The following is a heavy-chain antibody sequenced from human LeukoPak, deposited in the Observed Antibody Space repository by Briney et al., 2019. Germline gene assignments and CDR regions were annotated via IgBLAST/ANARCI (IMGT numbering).Heavy chain of an antibody. D-gene: IGHD2-2*01. CDR3: ARVSSSTSWEGYYYYGMDV. V-gene: IGHV4-59*01. J-gene: IGHJ6*02. CDR1: GGSISSYY. Sequence: SETLSLTCTVSGGSISSYYWSWIRQPPGKGLEWIGYIYYSGSTNYNPSLKSRVTISVDTSKNQFSLKLSSVTAADTAVYYCARVSSSTSWEGYYYYGMDVWGQGTTVTVSS. CDR2: IYYSGST.